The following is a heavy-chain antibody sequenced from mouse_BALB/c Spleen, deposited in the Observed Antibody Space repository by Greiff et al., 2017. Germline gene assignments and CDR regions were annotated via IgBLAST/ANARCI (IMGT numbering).Heavy chain of an antibody. J-gene: IGHJ3*01. V-gene: IGHV5-4*02. Sequence: EVNVVESGGGLVKPGGSLKLSCAASGFTFSDYYMYWVRQTPEKRLEWVATISDGGSYTYYPDSVKGRFTISRDNTKNNLYLQMSSLKSEDTAVYYCARDQDDGFAYWGQGTLGTVSA. CDR2: ISDGGSYT. CDR3: ARDQDDGFAY. CDR1: GFTFSDYY. D-gene: IGHD2-12*01.